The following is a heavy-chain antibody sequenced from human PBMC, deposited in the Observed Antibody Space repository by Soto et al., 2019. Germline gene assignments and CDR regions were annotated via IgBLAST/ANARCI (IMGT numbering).Heavy chain of an antibody. CDR3: ARSITFDWLSFDN. Sequence: TLSLTCAVSGGSISRSNWWSWVRQPPGKGLEWIGEIYHSGSTNYHPSLKSRVTISVDKSKNQFSLKLTSLTAADTAVYYCARSITFDWLSFDNWGQGTLVTVSS. CDR2: IYHSGST. D-gene: IGHD3-9*01. J-gene: IGHJ4*02. CDR1: GGSISRSNW. V-gene: IGHV4-4*02.